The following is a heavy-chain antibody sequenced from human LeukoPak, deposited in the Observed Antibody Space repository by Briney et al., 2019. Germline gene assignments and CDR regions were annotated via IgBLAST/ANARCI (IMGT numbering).Heavy chain of an antibody. CDR2: IYSGDNT. V-gene: IGHV3-66*02. D-gene: IGHD3-16*01. CDR1: GFTFSSYS. Sequence: GGSLRLSCAASGFTFSSYSMNWVRQAPGKGLEWVSVIYSGDNTYYVESVKGRFTISRDNSKNMLFLQMNRLRAEDTAVYYCAGRRVLDASFDYWGQGTLVTVSS. J-gene: IGHJ4*02. CDR3: AGRRVLDASFDY.